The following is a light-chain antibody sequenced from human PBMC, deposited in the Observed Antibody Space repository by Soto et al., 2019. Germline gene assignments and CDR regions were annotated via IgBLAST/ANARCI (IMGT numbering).Light chain of an antibody. CDR1: RPSIGSNH. CDR2: PNN. CDR3: AACHDSLSGLI. Sequence: QAVLTQPPSASGTPGQRVTISCYGSRPSIGSNHVYWYQQLPGMAPKLLSSPNNQRPSGVPDRFSASKSGTSASLALSGLRSEDEADDYCAACHDSLSGLIFGGGTNVNVL. V-gene: IGLV1-47*02. J-gene: IGLJ2*01.